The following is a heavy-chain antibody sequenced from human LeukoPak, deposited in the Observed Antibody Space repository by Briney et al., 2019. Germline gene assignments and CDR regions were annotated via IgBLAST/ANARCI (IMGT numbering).Heavy chain of an antibody. V-gene: IGHV3-48*03. J-gene: IGHJ2*01. CDR2: ISSSGSTI. CDR1: GFTFSSYE. CDR3: AKVAVVMWYFDL. Sequence: GGSLRLSCAASGFTFSSYEMNWVRQAPGKGLEWVSYISSSGSTIYYADSVKGRFTISRDNAKNSLYLQMNSLRAEDTAVYYCAKVAVVMWYFDLWGRGTLVTVSS. D-gene: IGHD3-22*01.